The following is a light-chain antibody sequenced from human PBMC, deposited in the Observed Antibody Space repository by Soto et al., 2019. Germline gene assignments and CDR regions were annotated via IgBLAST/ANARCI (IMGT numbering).Light chain of an antibody. CDR3: QQSYNVLSWT. CDR1: RSIGSY. CDR2: AAS. V-gene: IGKV1-39*01. J-gene: IGKJ1*01. Sequence: DIQMTQSPSSLSASVGDRVTITCRASRSIGSYLNWYRQKPGRAPELLIYAASNLQRGVPSRFRGSGSGTDFIFTISSLQPEDFASYYCQQSYNVLSWTFGQGTKVEIK.